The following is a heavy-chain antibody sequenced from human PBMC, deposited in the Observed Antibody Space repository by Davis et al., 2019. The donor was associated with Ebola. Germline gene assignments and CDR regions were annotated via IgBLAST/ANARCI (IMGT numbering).Heavy chain of an antibody. CDR3: TNRKSEY. D-gene: IGHD1/OR15-1a*01. J-gene: IGHJ4*02. CDR2: IRRKANSYAT. Sequence: GESLMISCAASGFISSCYIMTLVRPASGKGLEWVGRIRRKANSYATPYAPSVKGRFTIPRDESKNTAYLQMNSLKTDDTAVDYCTNRKSEYWGQGTLVTVSS. V-gene: IGHV3-73*01. CDR1: GFISSCYI.